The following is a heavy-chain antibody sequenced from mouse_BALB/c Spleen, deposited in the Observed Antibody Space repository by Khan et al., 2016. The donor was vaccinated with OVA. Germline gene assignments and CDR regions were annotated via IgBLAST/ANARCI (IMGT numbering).Heavy chain of an antibody. CDR2: IWSDGST. Sequence: QVQLQQSGPGLVAPSQSLSITCTISGFSLTSYGVHWVRQPPGKGLEWLVVIWSDGSTTYNSALNSRLSISKDNSKSQVFLKMNSLQTDDTARYYCDRHDRYFYAMDYWGQGTSVTVSS. V-gene: IGHV2-6-1*01. CDR1: GFSLTSYG. D-gene: IGHD2-14*01. J-gene: IGHJ4*01. CDR3: DRHDRYFYAMDY.